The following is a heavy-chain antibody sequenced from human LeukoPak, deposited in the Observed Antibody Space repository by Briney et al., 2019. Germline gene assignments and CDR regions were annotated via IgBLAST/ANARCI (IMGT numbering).Heavy chain of an antibody. CDR2: LGTRSTSV. J-gene: IGHJ4*02. CDR1: GFTFSGYS. V-gene: IGHV3-21*01. Sequence: GGSLRLSCTASGFTFSGYSMNWIRQAPGKGLEWVSSLGTRSTSVYHAGSVKGRFAISRDNAKNSLYLQMNSLRAEDTALYYCAREVSEGFDFWGQGTLVTVSS. D-gene: IGHD3-22*01. CDR3: AREVSEGFDF.